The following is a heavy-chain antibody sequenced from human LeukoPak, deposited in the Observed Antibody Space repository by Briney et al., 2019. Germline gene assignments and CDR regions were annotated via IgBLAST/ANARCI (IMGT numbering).Heavy chain of an antibody. Sequence: PGGSLRLSCAASGFAFSNFAMSWVRQAPGKGLEWVSRISGSTYYADSVKGRFTISRDNSKNTLYLHMNSLRAEDTAIYYCAKDLRDIVLLDNIMTWGQGTLVTVSS. D-gene: IGHD2-8*02. CDR1: GFAFSNFA. V-gene: IGHV3-23*01. J-gene: IGHJ5*02. CDR3: AKDLRDIVLLDNIMT. CDR2: ISGST.